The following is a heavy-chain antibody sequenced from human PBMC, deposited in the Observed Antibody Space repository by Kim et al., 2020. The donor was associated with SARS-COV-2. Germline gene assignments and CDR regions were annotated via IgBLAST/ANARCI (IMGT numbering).Heavy chain of an antibody. J-gene: IGHJ6*02. Sequence: GGSLRLSCAASGFTFSNAWMSWVRQAPGKGLEWVGRIKSKTDGGTTDYAAPMKGRFTISRDDSKNTLYLQMNSLKTEDTAVYYCTPSEWFYYYYGMDVWGQGTTVTVSS. D-gene: IGHD3-3*01. V-gene: IGHV3-15*01. CDR2: IKSKTDGGTT. CDR3: TPSEWFYYYYGMDV. CDR1: GFTFSNAW.